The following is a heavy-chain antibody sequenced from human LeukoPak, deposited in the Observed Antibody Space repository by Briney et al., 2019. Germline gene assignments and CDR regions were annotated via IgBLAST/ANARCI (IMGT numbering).Heavy chain of an antibody. V-gene: IGHV3-53*01. D-gene: IGHD4-17*01. CDR2: IYSGGST. J-gene: IGHJ3*02. Sequence: GGSLRLSCAASGFIVSSNYMSWVRQAPGKGLEWVSIIYSGGSTYYADSVKGRFTISRDNSKNTLYLQMNTLRAEDTGVYYCARHLSGDDIWGQGTMVTVSS. CDR1: GFIVSSNY. CDR3: ARHLSGDDI.